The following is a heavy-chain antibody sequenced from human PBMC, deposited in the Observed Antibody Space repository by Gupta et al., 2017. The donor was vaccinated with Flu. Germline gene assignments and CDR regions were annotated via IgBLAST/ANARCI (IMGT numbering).Heavy chain of an antibody. J-gene: IGHJ4*02. Sequence: QAPGKGLEWIGEINHSGRTNYNPSLKSRGTISLDTSKNQFALNLRSVAAADTAVYYCAREVLYGASNGITFDFWGQGTLVTVSS. V-gene: IGHV4-34*01. CDR3: AREVLYGASNGITFDF. CDR2: INHSGRT. D-gene: IGHD2-8*01.